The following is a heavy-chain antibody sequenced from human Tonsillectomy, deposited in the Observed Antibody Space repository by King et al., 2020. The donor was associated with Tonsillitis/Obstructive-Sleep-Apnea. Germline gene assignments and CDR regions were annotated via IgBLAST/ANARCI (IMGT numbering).Heavy chain of an antibody. CDR3: ARVPRGVGVTYYYFDY. CDR1: GFSLSNARMG. Sequence: VTLKESGPVLVKPTETLTLTCTVSGFSLSNARMGVSRIRQPPGKALEWLAHIFSNDEKSYNTSLKSRLTISKDASKSQVVLTLTNMDPVDTATYYCARVPRGVGVTYYYFDYWSQGTLVTVSS. V-gene: IGHV2-26*01. J-gene: IGHJ4*02. CDR2: IFSNDEK. D-gene: IGHD1-26*01.